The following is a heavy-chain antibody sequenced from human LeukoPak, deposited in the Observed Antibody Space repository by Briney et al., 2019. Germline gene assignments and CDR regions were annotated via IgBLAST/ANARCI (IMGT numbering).Heavy chain of an antibody. D-gene: IGHD3-22*01. CDR2: IHPSGML. Sequence: GSLRLSCAASGFTFSNAWMSWVRQAPGKGLEWIGSIHPSGMLYNNPSLESRVTISIDTSKNQFSLNLNSVTAADTAVYFCSRGLDSRKLGYWGQGTLVTVSS. CDR1: GFTFSNAW. CDR3: SRGLDSRKLGY. J-gene: IGHJ4*02. V-gene: IGHV4-4*01.